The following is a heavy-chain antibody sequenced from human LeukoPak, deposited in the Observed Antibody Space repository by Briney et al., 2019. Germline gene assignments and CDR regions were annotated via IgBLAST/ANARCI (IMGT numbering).Heavy chain of an antibody. V-gene: IGHV3-48*03. CDR3: ARDEFPGWFGEQWLAPIDY. D-gene: IGHD3-10*01. CDR1: GFTFSSSE. J-gene: IGHJ4*02. Sequence: GGSLRLSCAASGFTFSSSEMNWVRQAPGKGLEWVSYISDSGKTKYYADSVKGRFTISRDNAKNSLYLQMNSLRAEDTAVYYCARDEFPGWFGEQWLAPIDYWGQGTLVTVSS. CDR2: ISDSGKTK.